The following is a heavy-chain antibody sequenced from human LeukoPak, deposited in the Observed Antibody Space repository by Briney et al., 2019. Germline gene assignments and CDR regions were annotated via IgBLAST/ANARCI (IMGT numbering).Heavy chain of an antibody. J-gene: IGHJ3*02. CDR1: GGSISSYY. CDR3: ATHPMGDAFDI. V-gene: IGHV4-59*08. CDR2: IYYSGST. Sequence: SETLSLTCTVSGGSISSYYWSWIRQPPGKGLEWIGYIYYSGSTNYNPSLKSRVTISVDTSKNQFSLKLSSVTAADTAVYYCATHPMGDAFDIWGQGTMVTVSS. D-gene: IGHD3-10*01.